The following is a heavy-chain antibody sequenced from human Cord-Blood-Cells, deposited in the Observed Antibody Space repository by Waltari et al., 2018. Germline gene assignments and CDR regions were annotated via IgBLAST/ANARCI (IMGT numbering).Heavy chain of an antibody. CDR2: IYYSGCT. J-gene: IGHJ4*02. V-gene: IGHV4-30-4*01. CDR3: ARHYGSGSYYSYFDY. Sequence: QLQLQESGPGLVKPSQTLPLTCTVSGGSISSGDYYWRWIRQPPGKGLGWIGYIYYSGCTYYNPSLKGRVTISVDTSKNQCSRKLSSVTAADTAVYYCARHYGSGSYYSYFDYWGQGTLVTVSS. CDR1: GGSISSGDYY. D-gene: IGHD3-10*01.